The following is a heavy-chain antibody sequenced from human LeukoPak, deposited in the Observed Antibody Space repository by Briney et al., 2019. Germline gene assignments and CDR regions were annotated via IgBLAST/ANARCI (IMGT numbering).Heavy chain of an antibody. D-gene: IGHD3-3*01. Sequence: PGGSLRLSCTTSGFTFGDYGLSWFRQGPGKGLQWVGFIRSKTYGGTIEYAASVKGRFTISRDDSKSIAYLQMNSLKTEDTAVYYCARAPYYDFILDYWGQGTQVTVSS. V-gene: IGHV3-49*03. CDR3: ARAPYYDFILDY. J-gene: IGHJ4*02. CDR1: GFTFGDYG. CDR2: IRSKTYGGTI.